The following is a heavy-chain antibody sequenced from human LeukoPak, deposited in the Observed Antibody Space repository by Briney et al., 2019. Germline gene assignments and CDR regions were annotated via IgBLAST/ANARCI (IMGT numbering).Heavy chain of an antibody. J-gene: IGHJ4*02. Sequence: PSETLSLTCAVYGGSFSGYYWSWIRQPPGKGLEWIGEINHSGSTNYNPSLKSRVTISVDTSKNQFSPKLSSVTAADTAVYYCASGIAAAGYWGQGTLVTVSS. CDR1: GGSFSGYY. CDR3: ASGIAAAGY. V-gene: IGHV4-34*01. D-gene: IGHD6-13*01. CDR2: INHSGST.